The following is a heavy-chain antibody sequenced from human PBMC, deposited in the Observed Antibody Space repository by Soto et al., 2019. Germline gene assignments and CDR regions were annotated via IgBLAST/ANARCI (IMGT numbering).Heavy chain of an antibody. CDR3: AFCRDSANWFDP. V-gene: IGHV5-10-1*01. J-gene: IGHJ5*02. CDR1: GYSFTSYW. CDR2: IDPSDSYT. D-gene: IGHD3-3*01. Sequence: PGESLKISCKGSGYSFTSYWISWVRQMPGKGLEWMGRIDPSDSYTNYSPSFQGHVTISADKSISTAYLQWSSLKASDTAMYYCAFCRDSANWFDPWGQGTLVTVSS.